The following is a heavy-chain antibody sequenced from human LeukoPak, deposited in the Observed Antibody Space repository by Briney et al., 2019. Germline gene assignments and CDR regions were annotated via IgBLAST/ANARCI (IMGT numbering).Heavy chain of an antibody. J-gene: IGHJ4*02. V-gene: IGHV1-46*01. D-gene: IGHD1-26*01. CDR3: ARGSNIVGATSYGY. CDR2: INPSGGST. Sequence: ASVKVSCKASGYSFTSYHMHWVRQAPGQGLEWMGIINPSGGSTTYAQKFQGRVTMTRDMLTSTVYMELSSLRSEDTAVYYCARGSNIVGATSYGYWGQGTLVTVSS. CDR1: GYSFTSYH.